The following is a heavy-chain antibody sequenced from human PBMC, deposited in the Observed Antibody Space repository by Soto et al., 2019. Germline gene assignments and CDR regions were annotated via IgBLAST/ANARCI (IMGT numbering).Heavy chain of an antibody. CDR3: ARSSSLRFLEWYPPGYMDV. CDR2: IDWDDDK. Sequence: GSGPTLVNPTQTLTLTCTFSGFSLSTSGMCVSWIRQPPGKALEWLARIDWDDDKYYSTSLKTRLTISKDTSKNQVVLTMTNMDPVDTATYYCARSSSLRFLEWYPPGYMDVWGQGTTVTVSS. V-gene: IGHV2-70*11. D-gene: IGHD3-3*01. CDR1: GFSLSTSGMC. J-gene: IGHJ6*03.